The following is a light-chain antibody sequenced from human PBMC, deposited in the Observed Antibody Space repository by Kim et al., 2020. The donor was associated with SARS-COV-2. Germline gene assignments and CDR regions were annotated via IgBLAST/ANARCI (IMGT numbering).Light chain of an antibody. CDR1: NSH. CDR3: QQYHSSPRT. CDR2: AAS. J-gene: IGKJ1*01. Sequence: NSHFSWYQQKPGQAPRLLIYAASSRATGIPDRFSGSGSGTDFTLTISRLEPEDFAVYYCQQYHSSPRTFGQGTKVDIK. V-gene: IGKV3-20*01.